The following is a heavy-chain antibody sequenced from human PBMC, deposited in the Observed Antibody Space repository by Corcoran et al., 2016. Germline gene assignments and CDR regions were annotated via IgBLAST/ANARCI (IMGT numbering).Heavy chain of an antibody. CDR3: TRGIGGYGMDV. Sequence: EVQLVESGGDLVQPWGSLRLSCAASGFTFIASAIHWVRQASGKWLEWVGRIRIRPHSYATAYASSLGGRFTISRDDSKNTSYLQMKSLKTEGTAVYYCTRGIGGYGMDVWGQGTTVTVSS. V-gene: IGHV3-73*02. J-gene: IGHJ6*02. D-gene: IGHD3-16*01. CDR2: IRIRPHSYAT. CDR1: GFTFIASA.